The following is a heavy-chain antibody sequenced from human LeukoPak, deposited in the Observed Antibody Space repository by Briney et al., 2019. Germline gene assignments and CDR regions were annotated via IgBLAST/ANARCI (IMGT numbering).Heavy chain of an antibody. CDR3: ARLAVVAATHLDY. CDR2: INHSGST. CDR1: GESFSGYY. D-gene: IGHD2-15*01. J-gene: IGHJ4*02. Sequence: SETLSLTCAVYGESFSGYYWSWIRQPPGKGLEWIGEINHSGSTNYNPSLKSRVTISVDTSKNQFSLKLSSVTAADTAVYYCARLAVVAATHLDYWGQGTLVTVSS. V-gene: IGHV4-34*01.